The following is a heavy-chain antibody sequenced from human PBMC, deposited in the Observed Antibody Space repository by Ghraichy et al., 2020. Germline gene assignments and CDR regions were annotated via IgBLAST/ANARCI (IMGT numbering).Heavy chain of an antibody. V-gene: IGHV3-48*02. D-gene: IGHD4-23*01. CDR3: ARGSTVVRFYYYDGMDV. CDR1: GFNFGSYS. Sequence: GGSLRLSCVGSGFNFGSYSMNWVRQSPGKRLEWVSYITSSSSFKSYADSVKGRFTISRDNAQNSLSLQMNSLTDEDTGVYYCARGSTVVRFYYYDGMDVWGQGTTFTVSS. CDR2: ITSSSSFK. J-gene: IGHJ6*02.